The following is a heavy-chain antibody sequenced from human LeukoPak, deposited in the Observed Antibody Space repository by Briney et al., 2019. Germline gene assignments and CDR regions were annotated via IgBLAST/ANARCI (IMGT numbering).Heavy chain of an antibody. CDR1: GYTFTTYW. J-gene: IGHJ4*02. CDR2: IDPSDSSS. CDR3: ARLAMTTVSVDY. Sequence: GEALKISCEASGYTFTTYWITWVREMPGQGLEWTGRIDPSDSSSNYSPSFQGRVTISADKSISTAYLQWSSLKASDTAMYYCARLAMTTVSVDYWGQGTLVTVSS. D-gene: IGHD4-11*01. V-gene: IGHV5-10-1*01.